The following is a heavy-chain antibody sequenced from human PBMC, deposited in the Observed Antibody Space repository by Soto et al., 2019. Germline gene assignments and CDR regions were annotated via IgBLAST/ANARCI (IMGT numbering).Heavy chain of an antibody. CDR3: ARLQVTGSAPFYY. J-gene: IGHJ4*02. CDR2: IYYSGST. D-gene: IGHD4-4*01. Sequence: QLQLQESGPGLVKPSETLSLTCTVSGGSISSSSYYWGWIRQPPGKGLEWIGSIYYSGSTYYNPSLKSRVTISVDTSKNQFSLTLSSVTAADTAVYYCARLQVTGSAPFYYWGQGTLVTVSS. CDR1: GGSISSSSYY. V-gene: IGHV4-39*01.